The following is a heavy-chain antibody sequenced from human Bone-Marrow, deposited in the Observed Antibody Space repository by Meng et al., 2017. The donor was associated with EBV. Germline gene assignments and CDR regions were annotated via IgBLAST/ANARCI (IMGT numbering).Heavy chain of an antibody. J-gene: IGHJ5*02. D-gene: IGHD6-19*01. CDR1: GDSISSFYY. CDR3: ARPFPSWQSPRLDPFGA. V-gene: IGHV4-39*01. CDR2: VHYTGST. Sequence: LQLRGSGPGQVKPSDTLSPTCTVSGDSISSFYYWGWIRQPPGRGLEWIGSVHYTGSTYYSPSLKSRVTVSVDTSKNQFSLRLTSVTAADTAVYYCARPFPSWQSPRLDPFGAWGQGTLVTVSS.